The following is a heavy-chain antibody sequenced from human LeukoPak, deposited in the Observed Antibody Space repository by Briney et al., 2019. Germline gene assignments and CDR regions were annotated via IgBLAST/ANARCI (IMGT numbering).Heavy chain of an antibody. CDR3: SREHYSTSDY. V-gene: IGHV4-39*01. CDR1: GGSISSSSHH. CDR2: IYYTGNS. J-gene: IGHJ4*02. Sequence: SETLSLTCTVSGGSISSSSHHWAWIRQPPGKGLEWIASIYYTGNSYYNPSLRSRLTISVDSSKDQFFLRLSSVTAADTAVYYCSREHYSTSDYWGQGILVTVSS. D-gene: IGHD1/OR15-1a*01.